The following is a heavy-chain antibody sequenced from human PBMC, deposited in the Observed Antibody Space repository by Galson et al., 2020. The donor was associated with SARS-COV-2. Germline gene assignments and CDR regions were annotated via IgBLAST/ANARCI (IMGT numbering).Heavy chain of an antibody. CDR3: VRDLGSGSDC. Sequence: GGSLRLSCAASGFTFSSSWMHWVRQAPGKGLMWVSRIKSDGSSTTYADSVKGRFTISRDNAKNTLYLQMDSLRAEDSAVYHCVRDLGSGSDCWGQGTLVTVSS. D-gene: IGHD6-19*01. CDR1: GFTFSSSW. V-gene: IGHV3-74*01. J-gene: IGHJ4*02. CDR2: IKSDGSST.